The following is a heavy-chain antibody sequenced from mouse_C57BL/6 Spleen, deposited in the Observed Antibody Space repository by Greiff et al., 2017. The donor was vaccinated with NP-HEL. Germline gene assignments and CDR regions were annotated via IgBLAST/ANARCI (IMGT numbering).Heavy chain of an antibody. Sequence: VQGVESGAELAKPGASVKLSCKASGYTFTSYWMHWVKPRPGQGLEWIGYINPSSGYTKYNQKFKDKATLTADKSSSTAYMQLSSLTYEDSAVYYCAREGYGNYGNFDYWGQGTTLTVSS. V-gene: IGHV1-7*01. CDR3: AREGYGNYGNFDY. CDR1: GYTFTSYW. CDR2: INPSSGYT. D-gene: IGHD2-10*02. J-gene: IGHJ2*01.